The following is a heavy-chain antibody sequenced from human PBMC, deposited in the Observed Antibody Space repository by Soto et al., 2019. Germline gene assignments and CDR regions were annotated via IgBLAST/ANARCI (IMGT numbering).Heavy chain of an antibody. CDR3: AKESLDYFDSGRFYAPAFDH. J-gene: IGHJ4*02. CDR1: GFTFSSFG. Sequence: QVQLVESGGGVVHPGKSLRLSCEGSGFTFSSFGMDWVRQAPGKGLEWVAAISFDGKDISYSDSVKGRFTISRDKSKNTLYPQMDSLRPEDTGVYFCAKESLDYFDSGRFYAPAFDHWGQGTLVTVSS. D-gene: IGHD3-10*01. V-gene: IGHV3-30*18. CDR2: ISFDGKDI.